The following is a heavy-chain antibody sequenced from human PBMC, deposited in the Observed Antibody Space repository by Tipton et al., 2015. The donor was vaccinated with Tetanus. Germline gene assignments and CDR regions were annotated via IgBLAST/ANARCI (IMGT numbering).Heavy chain of an antibody. V-gene: IGHV4-61*01. CDR3: TRDPYYGGYGWFDP. J-gene: IGHJ5*02. CDR2: ISYSGSS. D-gene: IGHD2-21*01. CDR1: GGSVSSGSYY. Sequence: TLSLTCTVSGGSVSSGSYYWNWIRQPPGKGLEWIGYISYSGSSSFNPSLYGRVTMSVDKSKNQFSLKLTSATAADTVVYYCTRDPYYGGYGWFDPWGQGALVSVSA.